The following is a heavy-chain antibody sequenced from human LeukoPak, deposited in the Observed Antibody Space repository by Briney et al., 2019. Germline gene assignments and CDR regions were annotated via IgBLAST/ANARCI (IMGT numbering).Heavy chain of an antibody. CDR1: GGSSSGISYD. Sequence: SETLSLTCTVSGGSSSGISYDCGWIRQPPGKGLGWSGSIYDSGSTYYNPSLKSRVTISVDKYKNQFSLKLSSVTAADTAVYYCARHLRIAAVDYWGQGTLVTVSS. J-gene: IGHJ4*02. D-gene: IGHD6-13*01. V-gene: IGHV4-39*01. CDR2: IYDSGST. CDR3: ARHLRIAAVDY.